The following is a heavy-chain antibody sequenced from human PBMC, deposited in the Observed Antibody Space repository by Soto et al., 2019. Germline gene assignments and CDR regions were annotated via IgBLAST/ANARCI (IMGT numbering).Heavy chain of an antibody. CDR3: ALGTTVTTLDY. Sequence: SETLSLTCAVYGGSSSGYYWSWIRQPPGKGLEWIGEINHSGSTNYNPSLKSRVTISVDTSKNQFSLKLSSVTAADTAVYYCALGTTVTTLDYWGQGTLVTVSS. CDR2: INHSGST. D-gene: IGHD4-17*01. J-gene: IGHJ4*02. V-gene: IGHV4-34*01. CDR1: GGSSSGYY.